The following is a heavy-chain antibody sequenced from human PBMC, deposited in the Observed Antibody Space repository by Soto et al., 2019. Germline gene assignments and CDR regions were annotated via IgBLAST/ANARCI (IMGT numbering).Heavy chain of an antibody. J-gene: IGHJ6*02. CDR1: GGTFSSSS. CDR3: GRSNGTYRDYYYYAGMDV. V-gene: IGHV1-69*02. CDR2: IIPILGIA. D-gene: IGHD1-26*01. Sequence: QVQLVQSGAEVKTPGSSVKVSCKASGGTFSSSSISWVRQAPGQGLEWMGRIIPILGIANHAQKFQGRVTITADKSTDTAYMDLSSLRSEDTAVYYCGRSNGTYRDYYYYAGMDVWGQGTTVTGPS.